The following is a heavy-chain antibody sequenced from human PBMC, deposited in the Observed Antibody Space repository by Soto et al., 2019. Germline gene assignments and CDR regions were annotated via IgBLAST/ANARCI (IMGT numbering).Heavy chain of an antibody. CDR3: AREERQLWLKYGMDV. V-gene: IGHV3-74*01. Sequence: GGSLRLSCAASGFTFSSYWMHWVRQAPGKGLVWVSRINSDGSSTSYADSVKGRFTISRDNAKRTLYLQMNSLRAEDTAVYYCAREERQLWLKYGMDVWGQGTTVTVSS. CDR2: INSDGSST. CDR1: GFTFSSYW. D-gene: IGHD5-18*01. J-gene: IGHJ6*02.